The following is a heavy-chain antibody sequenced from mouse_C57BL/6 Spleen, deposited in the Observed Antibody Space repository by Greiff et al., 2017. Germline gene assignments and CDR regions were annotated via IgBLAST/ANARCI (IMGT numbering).Heavy chain of an antibody. CDR2: INPSSGYT. CDR3: ASKAYYSPMDY. J-gene: IGHJ4*01. D-gene: IGHD2-12*01. Sequence: QVQLQQSGAELAKPGASVKLSCKASGYTFTSYWMHWVKQRPGQGLEWIGYINPSSGYTKYNQKFKDQATLTADNSSSTAYLQLSSLTYDDSAVDYCASKAYYSPMDYWGQGTSVTVSS. CDR1: GYTFTSYW. V-gene: IGHV1-7*01.